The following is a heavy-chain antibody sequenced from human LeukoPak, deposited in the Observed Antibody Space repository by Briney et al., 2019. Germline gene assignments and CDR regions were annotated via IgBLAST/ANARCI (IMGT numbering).Heavy chain of an antibody. D-gene: IGHD2-15*01. CDR1: GFTFSTYA. V-gene: IGHV3-30-3*01. J-gene: IGHJ3*02. Sequence: GGSLRLSCAASGFTFSTYAMQWVRQAPGKGLEWVAVISYDGSNQYYEDSMKGRFTISRDNSKNTLYLQMKSLRAEDTAVYYCAKGMIYCSGGTCYFGTFDIWGQGTMVTVSS. CDR3: AKGMIYCSGGTCYFGTFDI. CDR2: ISYDGSNQ.